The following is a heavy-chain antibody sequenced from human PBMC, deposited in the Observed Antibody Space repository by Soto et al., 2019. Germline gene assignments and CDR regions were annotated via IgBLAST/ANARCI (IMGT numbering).Heavy chain of an antibody. V-gene: IGHV3-72*01. CDR2: TRNKANGYTT. D-gene: IGHD1-26*01. J-gene: IGHJ4*02. CDR1: GFTFSDHF. Sequence: PGGSLRLSCAASGFTFSDHFMDWVRRAPGRGLEWVGRTRNKANGYTTEYAASAEGRFTISRDDSRNSLYLQMNSLKTEDTAVYFCTREAFSGSYYTYYFDYWGQGTLVTVSS. CDR3: TREAFSGSYYTYYFDY.